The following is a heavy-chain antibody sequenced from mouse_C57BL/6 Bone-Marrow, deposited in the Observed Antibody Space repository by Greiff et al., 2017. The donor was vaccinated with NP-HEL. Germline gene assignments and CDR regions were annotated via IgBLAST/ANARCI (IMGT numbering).Heavy chain of an antibody. CDR1: GYTFTSYW. D-gene: IGHD1-1*01. V-gene: IGHV1-69*01. CDR3: VRDYYYGSSYDWYFDV. CDR2: IDPSDSYT. Sequence: QVQLKQPGAELVMPGASVKLSCKASGYTFTSYWMHWVKQRPGQGLEWIGEIDPSDSYTNYNQKFKGKSTLTVDKSSSTAYMQLSSLTSEDSAVYYCVRDYYYGSSYDWYFDVWGTGTTVTVSS. J-gene: IGHJ1*03.